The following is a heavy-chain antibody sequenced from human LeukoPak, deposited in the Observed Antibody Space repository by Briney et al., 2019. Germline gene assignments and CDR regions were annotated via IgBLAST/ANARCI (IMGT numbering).Heavy chain of an antibody. J-gene: IGHJ4*02. CDR1: GYSISSGYY. D-gene: IGHD5-18*01. CDR3: ARHKRGYSYGYLY. CDR2: IYHSGST. Sequence: PSETLSLTCAVSGYSISSGYYWGWIRQPPGKGLEWIGSIYHSGSTYYNPSLKSRVTISVDTSKNQFSLKLSSATAADTAVYYCARHKRGYSYGYLYWGQGTLVTVSS. V-gene: IGHV4-38-2*01.